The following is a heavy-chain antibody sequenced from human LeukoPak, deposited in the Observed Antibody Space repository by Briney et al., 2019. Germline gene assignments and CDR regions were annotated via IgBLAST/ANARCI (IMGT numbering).Heavy chain of an antibody. CDR3: ARGLGYYDSSGYYLN. V-gene: IGHV4-34*01. D-gene: IGHD3-22*01. J-gene: IGHJ4*02. CDR1: GGSFSGYY. CDR2: INHSGST. Sequence: KPSETLSLTCAVYGGSFSGYYWSWIRQPPGKGLEWIGEINHSGSTNYNPSLKSRVTISVDTSKNQSSLKLSSVTAADTAVYYCARGLGYYDSSGYYLNWGQGTLVTVSS.